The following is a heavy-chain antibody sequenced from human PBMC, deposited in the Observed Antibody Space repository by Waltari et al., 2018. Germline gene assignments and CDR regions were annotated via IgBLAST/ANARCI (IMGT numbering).Heavy chain of an antibody. CDR1: GGSISSHY. D-gene: IGHD2-15*01. CDR2: IYYSGST. V-gene: IGHV4-59*11. Sequence: QVQLQESGPGLVTPSETLSLTCPVSGGSISSHYWSWIRQPPGKGLEWIGYIYYSGSTNYNPSLKSRVTISVDTSKNQFSLKLSSVTAADTAVYYCARVTGSRRPDYWGQGTLVTVSS. CDR3: ARVTGSRRPDY. J-gene: IGHJ4*02.